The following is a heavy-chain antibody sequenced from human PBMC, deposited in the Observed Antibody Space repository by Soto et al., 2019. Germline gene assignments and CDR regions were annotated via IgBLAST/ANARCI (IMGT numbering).Heavy chain of an antibody. J-gene: IGHJ6*02. Sequence: QVQLQESGPGLVKPSQTLSLTCTVSGGSISSGDYYWSWIRQPPGKGLEWIGYIYYSGSTYYNPSHNGRLTLSVDTSKNQFSLKLRFVTAADTAVYYCASGPEGGYSYGNYYYGMDVWGQGTTVTVSS. CDR3: ASGPEGGYSYGNYYYGMDV. CDR2: IYYSGST. CDR1: GGSISSGDYY. V-gene: IGHV4-30-4*01. D-gene: IGHD5-18*01.